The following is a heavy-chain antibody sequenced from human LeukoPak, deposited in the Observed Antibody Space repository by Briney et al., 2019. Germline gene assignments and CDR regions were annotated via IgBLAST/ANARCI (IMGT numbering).Heavy chain of an antibody. V-gene: IGHV1-69*01. CDR3: AREQASVTTPDY. CDR2: IFPIFGTA. Sequence: SVKVSCKASGGTFSSYAISWVRQAPGQGLEWMGGIFPIFGTANYAQKFQGRVTITADESTSTAYMELSSLRSEDTAVYYCAREQASVTTPDYWGQGTLVTVSS. J-gene: IGHJ4*02. D-gene: IGHD4-11*01. CDR1: GGTFSSYA.